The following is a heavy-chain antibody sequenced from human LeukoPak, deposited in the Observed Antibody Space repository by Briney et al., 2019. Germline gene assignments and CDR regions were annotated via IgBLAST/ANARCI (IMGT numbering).Heavy chain of an antibody. J-gene: IGHJ4*02. D-gene: IGHD1-26*01. V-gene: IGHV3-23*01. CDR3: AKRDYSDATTYSPLFDH. CDR1: GVTFSNYA. CDR2: ITGSGESS. Sequence: GGSLTLSCAASGVTFSNYAMGWVRQAPGKGLEWVSGITGSGESSYYTDSVKGRFTISRDNSKNTLFLQLNSLRAEDTAVYYCAKRDYSDATTYSPLFDHWGQGTLVTVSS.